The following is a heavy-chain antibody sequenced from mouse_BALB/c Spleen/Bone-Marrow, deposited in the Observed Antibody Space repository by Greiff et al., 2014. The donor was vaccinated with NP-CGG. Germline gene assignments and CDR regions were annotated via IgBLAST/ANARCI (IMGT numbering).Heavy chain of an antibody. CDR2: IWAGGNT. Sequence: VQLVESGPGLVSPSQSLSITCTVSGFSLTSYGVHWVRQPPGKGLEWLGIIWAGGNTNYNSALMSRLSISKDNSKSQVFLKMNSLQTDDTATYYCARELGAWFAYWGQGTLVTVSA. CDR3: ARELGAWFAY. J-gene: IGHJ3*01. D-gene: IGHD4-1*01. CDR1: GFSLTSYG. V-gene: IGHV2-9*02.